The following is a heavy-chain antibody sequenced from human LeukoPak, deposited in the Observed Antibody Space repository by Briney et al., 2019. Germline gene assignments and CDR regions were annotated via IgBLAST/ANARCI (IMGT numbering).Heavy chain of an antibody. Sequence: ASVKVSCKASGYTFTSYYMHWVRQAPGQGLEWMGIINPSGGSTSYAQKFQGRVTMTRDTSTSTVYMELSSLRSEDTAVYYCAREGRSGYCSSTSCYYRGVIITGWDWGQGTLVTVSS. V-gene: IGHV1-46*01. CDR2: INPSGGST. CDR1: GYTFTSYY. J-gene: IGHJ4*02. D-gene: IGHD2-2*01. CDR3: AREGRSGYCSSTSCYYRGVIITGWD.